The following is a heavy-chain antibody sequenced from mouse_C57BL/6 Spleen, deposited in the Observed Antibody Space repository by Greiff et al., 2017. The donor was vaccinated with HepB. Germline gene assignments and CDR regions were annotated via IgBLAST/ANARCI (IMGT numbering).Heavy chain of an antibody. D-gene: IGHD2-3*01. CDR2: INPNYGTT. CDR3: ASPLYDGYYEAYAMDY. V-gene: IGHV1-39*01. Sequence: EVKLVESGPELVKPGASVKISCKASGYSFTDYNMNWVKQSNGKSLEWIGVINPNYGTTSYNQKFKGKATLTVDQSSSTAYMQLNSLTSEDSAVYYCASPLYDGYYEAYAMDYWGQGTSVTVSS. CDR1: GYSFTDYN. J-gene: IGHJ4*01.